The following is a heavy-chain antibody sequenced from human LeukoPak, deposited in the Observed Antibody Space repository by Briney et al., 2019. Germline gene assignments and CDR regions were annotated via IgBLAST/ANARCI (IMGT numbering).Heavy chain of an antibody. D-gene: IGHD1-1*01. CDR3: ARRTTGTHADAFDI. CDR1: GGSISSSSYY. J-gene: IGHJ3*02. CDR2: RTT. Sequence: SETLSLTCTVSGGSISSSSYYWGWIRQPPGKGLEWIGSRTTYYNPSLKSRVTISVDTSKNQFSLKLSSVTATDTAVYYCARRTTGTHADAFDIWGQGTKVTVSS. V-gene: IGHV4-39*01.